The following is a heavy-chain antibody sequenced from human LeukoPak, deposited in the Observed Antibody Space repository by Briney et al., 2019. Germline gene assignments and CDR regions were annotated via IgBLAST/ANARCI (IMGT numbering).Heavy chain of an antibody. V-gene: IGHV3-30*03. Sequence: PGGSLRLSCAASGFTFSSYGMHWVRQAPGKGLEWVAVISYDGSNKYYADSVKGRFTISRDNAKNSLYLQMNSLRAEDTAVYYCARVGGGVKFRGVIMWGYYFDYWGQGTLVTVSS. CDR3: ARVGGGVKFRGVIMWGYYFDY. D-gene: IGHD3-10*01. J-gene: IGHJ4*02. CDR2: ISYDGSNK. CDR1: GFTFSSYG.